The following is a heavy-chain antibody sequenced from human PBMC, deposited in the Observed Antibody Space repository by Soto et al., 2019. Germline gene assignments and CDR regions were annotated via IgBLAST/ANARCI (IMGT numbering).Heavy chain of an antibody. Sequence: GGSLRLSCAASGFTVSSYLMSGVRQAPGKGLEWVANIKQDGSEKYYVDSVKGRFTISRDNAKNSLYLQMNSLRAEDTAVYYCARVGGGSYAGHFDYWGQGTLVTVSS. CDR1: GFTVSSYL. J-gene: IGHJ4*02. CDR2: IKQDGSEK. V-gene: IGHV3-7*03. CDR3: ARVGGGSYAGHFDY. D-gene: IGHD1-26*01.